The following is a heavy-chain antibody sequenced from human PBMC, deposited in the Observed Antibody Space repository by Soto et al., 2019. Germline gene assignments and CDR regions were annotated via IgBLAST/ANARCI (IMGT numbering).Heavy chain of an antibody. CDR1: GGSIRSGDYY. V-gene: IGHV4-30-4*01. CDR3: ARAFYCTSGDCYSNWFDP. CDR2: IYYSGST. J-gene: IGHJ5*02. D-gene: IGHD2-21*02. Sequence: SETLSLTCTVSGGSIRSGDYYWSWIRQPPGKGLEWIGYIYYSGSTYYNPSLKSRVTISVDTSKNQFSLKLSSVTAADTAVYYCARAFYCTSGDCYSNWFDPWGQGTLVTVSS.